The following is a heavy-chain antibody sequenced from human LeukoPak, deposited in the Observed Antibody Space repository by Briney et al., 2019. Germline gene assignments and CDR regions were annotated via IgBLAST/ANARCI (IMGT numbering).Heavy chain of an antibody. CDR1: GFHIRNAW. Sequence: QSGGSLRLSCVASGFHIRNAWISWVHQAPRKRLERVDRINSKTDGETTDYAATVKGRFTISRDDSKNTLYLQMNSLKTEDTAVYYCTTDVSSGYYYGVPWFGPWGQGTLVTVSS. V-gene: IGHV3-15*01. J-gene: IGHJ5*02. CDR3: TTDVSSGYYYGVPWFGP. CDR2: INSKTDGETT. D-gene: IGHD3-22*01.